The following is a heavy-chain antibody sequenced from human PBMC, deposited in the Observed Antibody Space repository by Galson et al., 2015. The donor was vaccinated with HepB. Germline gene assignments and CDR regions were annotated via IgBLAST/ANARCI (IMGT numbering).Heavy chain of an antibody. Sequence: SLRLSCAASGFTFSSFGMHWVRQAPGKGLDWVAIISYDGSNKYYADSVKGRFTISRDNSKNTLYLQMNSLKSDDTAVYYCAKDGESTWIQLWQPPGYWGQGTLVTVSS. V-gene: IGHV3-30*18. CDR2: ISYDGSNK. CDR1: GFTFSSFG. D-gene: IGHD5-18*01. CDR3: AKDGESTWIQLWQPPGY. J-gene: IGHJ4*02.